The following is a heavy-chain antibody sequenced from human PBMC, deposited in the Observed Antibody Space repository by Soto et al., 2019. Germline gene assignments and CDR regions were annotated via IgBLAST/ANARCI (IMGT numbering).Heavy chain of an antibody. Sequence: QVQLQQWGAGLLKPSETLSLTCAVYGGSFSGYYWSWIRQPPGKGLEWIGEINHSGSTNYNPSLTSRVTISVDTSKNQFSLKLSSVTAADTAVYYCARVPRDSSGWSGVVDYWGQGTLVTVSS. CDR1: GGSFSGYY. D-gene: IGHD6-19*01. J-gene: IGHJ4*02. CDR2: INHSGST. V-gene: IGHV4-34*01. CDR3: ARVPRDSSGWSGVVDY.